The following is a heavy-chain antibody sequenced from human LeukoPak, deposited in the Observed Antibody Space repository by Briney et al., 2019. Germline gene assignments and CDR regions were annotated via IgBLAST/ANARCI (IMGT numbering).Heavy chain of an antibody. Sequence: SETLSLTCTVSGYSISSGYYWGWIRQPPGKGLEWIGSIYHSGSTYYNPSLKSRVTISVDTSKNQFSLKLTSVTAADTAVYYCARLGPGGHGXFDYWGXXXLVTVSS. CDR2: IYHSGST. CDR3: ARLGPGGHGXFDY. J-gene: IGHJ4*01. V-gene: IGHV4-38-2*02. D-gene: IGHD5-12*01. CDR1: GYSISSGYY.